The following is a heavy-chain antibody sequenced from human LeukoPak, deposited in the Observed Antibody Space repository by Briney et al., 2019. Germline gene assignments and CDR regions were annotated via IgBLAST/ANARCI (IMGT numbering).Heavy chain of an antibody. CDR1: GYTFTGNY. V-gene: IGHV1-2*02. Sequence: ASVKVSCKASGYTFTGNYMHWVRQAPGQGLEWMGWINPNSGGTNYAQKFQGRVTMTRDTSISTAYMELSRLRADDTAVYYCARDTTIFGGYDYWGQGTLVTVSS. D-gene: IGHD3-3*01. CDR2: INPNSGGT. J-gene: IGHJ4*02. CDR3: ARDTTIFGGYDY.